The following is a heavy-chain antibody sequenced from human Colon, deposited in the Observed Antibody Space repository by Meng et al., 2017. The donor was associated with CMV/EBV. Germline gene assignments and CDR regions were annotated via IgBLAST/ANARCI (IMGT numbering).Heavy chain of an antibody. CDR3: ARDHRGRPHDY. V-gene: IGHV3-7*01. J-gene: IGHJ4*02. CDR2: IKQGGSEK. Sequence: GESLKISCAASGFTFSSYWMSWVRQAPGKGLEWVANIKQGGSEKYYVDSVKGRFTISRDNAKNSLYLQMNSLRAEDTAVYYCARDHRGRPHDYWGQGTLVTVSS. CDR1: GFTFSSYW. D-gene: IGHD1-14*01.